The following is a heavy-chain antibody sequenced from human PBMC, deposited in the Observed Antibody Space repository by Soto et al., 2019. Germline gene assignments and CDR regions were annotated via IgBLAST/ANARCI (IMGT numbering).Heavy chain of an antibody. Sequence: QVHLVQSGAEVKKPGASVKVSCKDSGYTFTSYGITWVRQAPGQGLEWMGWISAHNGNTDYAQTLQDRVLVTRDTSPSTAYMELKSLSSDDTAVSYCARGRYGDYWGQGALVTVSS. CDR2: ISAHNGNT. V-gene: IGHV1-18*01. CDR3: ARGRYGDY. CDR1: GYTFTSYG. J-gene: IGHJ4*02. D-gene: IGHD1-1*01.